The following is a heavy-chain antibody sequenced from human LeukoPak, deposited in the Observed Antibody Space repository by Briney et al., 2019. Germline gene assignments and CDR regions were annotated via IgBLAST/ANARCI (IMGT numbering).Heavy chain of an antibody. J-gene: IGHJ3*02. D-gene: IGHD5/OR15-5a*01. V-gene: IGHV4-30-4*01. CDR3: AREAPSTAFDI. CDR1: GGSISSGDYY. CDR2: IYYSGST. Sequence: SETLSLTCTVSGGSISSGDYYWNWIRQPPGKGLEWIGYIYYSGSTYYNPSLKSRVTILVDTSKNQFSLKLSSVTAADTAVYYCAREAPSTAFDIWGQGTVVTVSS.